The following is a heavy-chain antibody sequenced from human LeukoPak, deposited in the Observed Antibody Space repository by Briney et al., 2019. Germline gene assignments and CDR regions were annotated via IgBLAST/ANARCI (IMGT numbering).Heavy chain of an antibody. CDR2: IYYSGST. J-gene: IGHJ4*02. CDR3: ARRRVGGPTGY. V-gene: IGHV4-39*01. CDR1: GGSISSSSYY. D-gene: IGHD4-23*01. Sequence: SETLSPTCTVSGGSISSSSYYWGWIRQPPGKGLEWIGSIYYSGSTYYNPSLKSRVTISVDTSKNQFSLNLSSVTAADTAVYFCARRRVGGPTGYWGQGILVTVSS.